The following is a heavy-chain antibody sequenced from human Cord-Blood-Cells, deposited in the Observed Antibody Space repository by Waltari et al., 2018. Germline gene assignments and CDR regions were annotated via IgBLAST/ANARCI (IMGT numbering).Heavy chain of an antibody. Sequence: QVQLVQSGAEVKKPGSSVKVSCKASGGTFSSYAISWVRQAPGQGLEWMGGIIPICGTANYAQKFQGRVTITADESTSTVYMELSSLRSEDTAVYYCASKLQLGRYYYYGMDVWGQGTTVTVSS. V-gene: IGHV1-69*01. CDR2: IIPICGTA. CDR3: ASKLQLGRYYYYGMDV. J-gene: IGHJ6*02. CDR1: GGTFSSYA. D-gene: IGHD6-6*01.